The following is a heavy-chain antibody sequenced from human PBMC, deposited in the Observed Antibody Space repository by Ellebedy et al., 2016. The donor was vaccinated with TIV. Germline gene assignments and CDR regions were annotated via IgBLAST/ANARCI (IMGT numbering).Heavy chain of an antibody. CDR3: ARADLLYSSGWYAL. CDR1: EFTLTNYA. V-gene: IGHV3-30*04. Sequence: GGSLRLSCAASEFTLTNYAMHWVRQGPGKGLEWVAVISDDESKKYYADSVQGRFTISRDISMNTLFLQMNSLRVEDTAVYYCARADLLYSSGWYALWGQGAQVTVSS. CDR2: ISDDESKK. D-gene: IGHD3-22*01. J-gene: IGHJ5*02.